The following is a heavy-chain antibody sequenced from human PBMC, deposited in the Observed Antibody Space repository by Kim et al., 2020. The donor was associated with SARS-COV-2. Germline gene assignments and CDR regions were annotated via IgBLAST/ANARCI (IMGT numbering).Heavy chain of an antibody. V-gene: IGHV3-23*01. CDR2: INNGGNP. J-gene: IGHJ4*02. CDR3: AKDHPSSGWPTFDS. D-gene: IGHD6-19*01. Sequence: GGSLRLSCVASGFTFSSRAMSWVRQTPGKGLEWVASINNGGNPYHADSVKGRFTVSRDITKATLYLQMNSLRAEDTALYYCAKDHPSSGWPTFDSWGQGT. CDR1: GFTFSSRA.